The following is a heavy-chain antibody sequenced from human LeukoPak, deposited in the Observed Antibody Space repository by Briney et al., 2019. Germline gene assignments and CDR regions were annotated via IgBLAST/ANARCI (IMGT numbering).Heavy chain of an antibody. D-gene: IGHD3-10*01. V-gene: IGHV3-23*01. CDR2: ISGSGTGT. Sequence: PGGSLRLSCAASGFTFGSYAMSWVRQAPGKGLEWVSAISGSGTGTYYADSVKGRFTISRDNAKNTVYLQMNSLRAEDTAVYYCAKDRRGSHGSGSFRDYWGQGTLVAVST. CDR1: GFTFGSYA. CDR3: AKDRRGSHGSGSFRDY. J-gene: IGHJ4*02.